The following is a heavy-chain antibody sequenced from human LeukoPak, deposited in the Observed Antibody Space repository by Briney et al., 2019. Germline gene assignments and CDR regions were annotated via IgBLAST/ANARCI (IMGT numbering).Heavy chain of an antibody. D-gene: IGHD2/OR15-2a*01. V-gene: IGHV1-2*02. CDR3: ARLTFEREYTHY. J-gene: IGHJ4*02. CDR1: GYTFTGYY. Sequence: WASVKVSCKASGYTFTGYYMHWVRQAPGQGLEWMGWINPNSGGTNYAQKFQGRVTMTRDTSISTAYMELSRLRSDDTAVYYCARLTFEREYTHYWGQGTLVTVSS. CDR2: INPNSGGT.